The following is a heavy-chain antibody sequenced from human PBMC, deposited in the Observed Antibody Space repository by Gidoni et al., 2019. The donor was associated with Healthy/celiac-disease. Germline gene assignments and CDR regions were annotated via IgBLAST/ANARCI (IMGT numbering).Heavy chain of an antibody. Sequence: QVQLVESGGGVVQPGRSLRLSCAASGFTFSSYGMHWVRQAPGKGLAWVAVISYDGSNKYYADSVKGRFTISRDNSKNTLYLQMNSLRAEDTAVYYCAKDRSYYDILTGTFDYWGQGTLVTVSS. V-gene: IGHV3-30*18. D-gene: IGHD3-9*01. CDR3: AKDRSYYDILTGTFDY. CDR1: GFTFSSYG. J-gene: IGHJ4*02. CDR2: ISYDGSNK.